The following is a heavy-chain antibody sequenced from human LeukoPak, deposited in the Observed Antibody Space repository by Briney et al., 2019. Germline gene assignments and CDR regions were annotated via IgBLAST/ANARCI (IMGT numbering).Heavy chain of an antibody. V-gene: IGHV4-34*01. Sequence: GSLRLSCAASGFTFSSYWLHWVRQRPGEGLEWIGEVNHSGSTNYNPSLKSRVTISVDTSRTQFSLNLRSVTAADTAVYYCARGPPLAYYGTGGYYFFDYWGQGILVTVSP. D-gene: IGHD3-22*01. CDR2: VNHSGST. CDR1: GFTFSSYW. CDR3: ARGPPLAYYGTGGYYFFDY. J-gene: IGHJ4*02.